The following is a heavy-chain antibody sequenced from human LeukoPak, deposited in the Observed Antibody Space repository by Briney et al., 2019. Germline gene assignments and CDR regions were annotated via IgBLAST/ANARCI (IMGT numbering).Heavy chain of an antibody. D-gene: IGHD6-13*01. CDR3: ARDPPGIAASVSGG. CDR2: IYSGGTT. Sequence: PGGSLRLSCTASGFTASNNYMNWVRQAHGKGLEWVALIYSGGTTNYADSVKGRFTISRDNSKNTLYLQMTNVRVEDTAVYYCARDPPGIAASVSGGWGQGTLVTVSS. V-gene: IGHV3-53*01. CDR1: GFTASNNY. J-gene: IGHJ4*02.